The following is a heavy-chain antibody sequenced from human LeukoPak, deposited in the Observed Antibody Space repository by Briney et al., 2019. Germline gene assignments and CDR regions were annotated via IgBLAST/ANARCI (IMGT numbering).Heavy chain of an antibody. J-gene: IGHJ6*02. CDR1: GFTFSSYA. Sequence: PGGSLRLSCAASGFTFSSYAMHWVRQAPGKGLEWVAVISYDGSNKYYADSVKGRFTISRDNSKNTLYLQMNSLRAEDTAVYYCARAKWELLPFPSQNYYYYGMDVWGQGTTVTVSS. CDR3: ARAKWELLPFPSQNYYYYGMDV. CDR2: ISYDGSNK. D-gene: IGHD1-26*01. V-gene: IGHV3-30-3*01.